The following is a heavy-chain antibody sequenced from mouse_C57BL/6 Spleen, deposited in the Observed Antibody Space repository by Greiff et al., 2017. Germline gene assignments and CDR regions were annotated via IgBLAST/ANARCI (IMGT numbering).Heavy chain of an antibody. J-gene: IGHJ4*01. Sequence: QVQLQQSGAELVKPGASVKISCKASGYAFSSYWMNWVKQRPGKGLEWIGQIYPGDGDTNYNGKFKGKATLTADKSSSTAYMQLSSLTSEDSAVYWCAGFDPHDNAMCYWGQGTSVTVSS. V-gene: IGHV1-80*01. CDR3: AGFDPHDNAMCY. CDR2: IYPGDGDT. CDR1: GYAFSSYW.